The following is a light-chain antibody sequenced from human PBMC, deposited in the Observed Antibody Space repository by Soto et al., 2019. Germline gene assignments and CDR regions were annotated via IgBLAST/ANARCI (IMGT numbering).Light chain of an antibody. Sequence: EIVLTQSPGTLSLSPGERATLSYRDSQSVSSSYLAWYHQKPGQAPRLLIYGASSRATGIPDRFSGSGSGTDFTLTIIRLEPEDFAVYYCQQYGSSFWTFGQGTKVDIK. CDR1: QSVSSSY. CDR3: QQYGSSFWT. CDR2: GAS. J-gene: IGKJ1*01. V-gene: IGKV3-20*01.